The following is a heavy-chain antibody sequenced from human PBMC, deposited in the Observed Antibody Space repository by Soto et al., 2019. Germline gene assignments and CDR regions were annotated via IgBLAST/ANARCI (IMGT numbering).Heavy chain of an antibody. CDR3: ARGSGGPLFDP. J-gene: IGHJ5*02. CDR2: IWYDGSNK. D-gene: IGHD3-10*01. CDR1: GFTLSSYG. V-gene: IGHV3-33*01. Sequence: PGGSLRLSCAVSGFTLSSYGMHWVRQAPGKGLEWVAVIWYDGSNKYYADSVKGRFTISRDNSKNTLYLQMNSLRAEDTAVYYCARGSGGPLFDPWGQGTLVTVSS.